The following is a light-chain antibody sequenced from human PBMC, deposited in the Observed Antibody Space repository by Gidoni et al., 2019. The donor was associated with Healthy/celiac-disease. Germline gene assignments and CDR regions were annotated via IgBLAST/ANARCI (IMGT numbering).Light chain of an antibody. CDR3: QQYNNWPT. CDR1: PSVSSN. Sequence: EIVMTQSTATMSVSPGERAPLSCRASPSVSSNLAFDQQKPGQAPRLRIYGASTRATGIPARFSGSGSGTEFTRTISSLQSEEFAVYYCQQYNNWPTFGPGTKVEIK. CDR2: GAS. V-gene: IGKV3-15*01. J-gene: IGKJ3*01.